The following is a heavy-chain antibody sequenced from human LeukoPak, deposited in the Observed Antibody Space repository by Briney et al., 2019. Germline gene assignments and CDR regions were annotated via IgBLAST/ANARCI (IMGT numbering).Heavy chain of an antibody. D-gene: IGHD3-10*02. CDR2: ISHKGGST. Sequence: GGSLRLSCSASGFTFSNYAMHWVRQAPGKGLEYVLAISHKGGSTYYADSVKGRFTISRDNSKNTLYLQMSSLRAEDTAVYHCVKDTTLCSTTKGAVDYFDYWGQGTLVTVSS. V-gene: IGHV3-64D*09. CDR3: VKDTTLCSTTKGAVDYFDY. CDR1: GFTFSNYA. J-gene: IGHJ4*02.